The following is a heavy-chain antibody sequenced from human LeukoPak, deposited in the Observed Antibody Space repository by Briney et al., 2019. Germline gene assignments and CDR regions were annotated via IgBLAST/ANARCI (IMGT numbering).Heavy chain of an antibody. CDR3: AIERSFCEGDCSDY. Sequence: GGSLRLSCAGSGYSFSDYEMNWVRQAPGRGLEWVAYIWSSGTVTHYTDSVKDRFTISRDNGKNSLFLQMNGLRAEDTAVYYCAIERSFCEGDCSDYWGQGTLVTVS. V-gene: IGHV3-48*03. CDR2: IWSSGTVT. D-gene: IGHD2-21*01. CDR1: GYSFSDYE. J-gene: IGHJ4*02.